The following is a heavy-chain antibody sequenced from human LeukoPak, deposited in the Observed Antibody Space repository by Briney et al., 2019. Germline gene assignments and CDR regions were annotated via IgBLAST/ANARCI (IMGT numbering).Heavy chain of an antibody. D-gene: IGHD5-12*01. Sequence: GGSLRLSCAASGFTFSCYAMNWVRQAPGKGLEWVSGISGSGGSTYYADSVKGRFTISRDNSKNTVYMQMNSLRAEGTAVYYCAKACGYSGYDPIDYWGQGTLVTVSS. CDR1: GFTFSCYA. CDR2: ISGSGGST. V-gene: IGHV3-23*01. J-gene: IGHJ4*02. CDR3: AKACGYSGYDPIDY.